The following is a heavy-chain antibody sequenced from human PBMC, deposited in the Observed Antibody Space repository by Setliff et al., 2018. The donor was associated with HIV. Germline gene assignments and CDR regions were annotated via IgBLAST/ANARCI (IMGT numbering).Heavy chain of an antibody. CDR2: ISSSSTYI. D-gene: IGHD1-7*01. V-gene: IGHV3-21*01. J-gene: IGHJ6*03. CDR1: GFTFSSYS. CDR3: TRDYAFDWNSVMDV. Sequence: PGGSLRLSCAASGFTFSSYSMNWVRQAPGKGLEWVSSISSSSTYIYYADSVKGRFTISRDNAKSSLYLQMNSLGADDTSVYYCTRDYAFDWNSVMDVWGKGTTVTVSS.